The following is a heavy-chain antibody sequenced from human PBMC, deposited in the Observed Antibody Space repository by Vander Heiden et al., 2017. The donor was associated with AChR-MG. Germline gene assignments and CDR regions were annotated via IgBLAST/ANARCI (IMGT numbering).Heavy chain of an antibody. J-gene: IGHJ6*02. D-gene: IGHD5-18*01. Sequence: QVQLLQSGPELRKPGSPVRFSCRVSEAPFSGYAITWVRQAPGQGLEWMGRIIPLLGIVNYAQRFQGRVTITADKSTITAYMELSSLGYEDTAVYYCARVFGVPGGYSYGHTGSFYYGMDVWGQGTTVSVSS. CDR1: EAPFSGYA. CDR2: IIPLLGIV. CDR3: ARVFGVPGGYSYGHTGSFYYGMDV. V-gene: IGHV1-69*04.